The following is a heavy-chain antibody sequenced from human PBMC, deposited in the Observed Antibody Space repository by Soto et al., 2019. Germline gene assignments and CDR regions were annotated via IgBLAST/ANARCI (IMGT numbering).Heavy chain of an antibody. CDR3: ATSPDSTVVPYYFDY. CDR1: GGSISSGGYY. V-gene: IGHV4-31*03. CDR2: IYYSGST. Sequence: SETLSLTCTVSGGSISSGGYYWSWIRQHPGKGLEWIGYIYYSGSTYYNPSLKSRVTISVDTSKNQFSLKLSSVTAADTAVYYCATSPDSTVVPYYFDYWGQGTLVTVSS. D-gene: IGHD3-22*01. J-gene: IGHJ4*02.